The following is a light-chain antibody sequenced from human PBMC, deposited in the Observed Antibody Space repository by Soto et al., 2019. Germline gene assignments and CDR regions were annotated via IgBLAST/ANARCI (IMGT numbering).Light chain of an antibody. CDR3: SSWDGSLSGYV. CDR2: NNN. V-gene: IGLV1-47*02. Sequence: SVLTQPPSASGTPGQGVTISCSGSSSNIGSNYVYWYQQLPGTAPKLLIYNNNQRPSGVPDRFSASKSGTSAPLAIRGLRSDDEADYYCSSWDGSLSGYVFGAGTKVTVL. CDR1: SSNIGSNY. J-gene: IGLJ1*01.